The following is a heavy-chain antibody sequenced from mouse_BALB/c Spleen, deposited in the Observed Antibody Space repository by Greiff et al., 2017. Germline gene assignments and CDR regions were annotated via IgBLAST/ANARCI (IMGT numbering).Heavy chain of an antibody. CDR2: INPNNGGT. J-gene: IGHJ4*01. Sequence: EVQLQQSGPELVKPGASVKIPCKASGYTFTDYNMDWVKQSHGKSLEWIGDINPNNGGTIYNQKFKGKATLTVDKSSSTAYMELRSLTSEDTAVYYCARSRDYEGYYAMDYWGQGTSVTVSS. CDR3: ARSRDYEGYYAMDY. CDR1: GYTFTDYN. V-gene: IGHV1-18*01. D-gene: IGHD2-4*01.